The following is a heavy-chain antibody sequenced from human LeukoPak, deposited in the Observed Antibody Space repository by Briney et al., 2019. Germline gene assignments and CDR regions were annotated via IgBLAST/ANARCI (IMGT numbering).Heavy chain of an antibody. CDR3: ARDRAAGMDY. CDR2: ISSSSSYI. Sequence: PGGSLRLSCAASGFTFSSHSMNWVRQAPGKGLEGVSSISSSSSYIYYAASVKGRFTISRDNAKNSLYLQMNSVRAEDTAVYYCARDRAAGMDYWGQGTLVTVSS. V-gene: IGHV3-21*01. J-gene: IGHJ4*02. D-gene: IGHD6-13*01. CDR1: GFTFSSHS.